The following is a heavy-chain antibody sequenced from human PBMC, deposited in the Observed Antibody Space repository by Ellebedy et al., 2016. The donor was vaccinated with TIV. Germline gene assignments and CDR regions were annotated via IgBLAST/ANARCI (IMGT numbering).Heavy chain of an antibody. CDR3: ARGPPIAARTSWLDP. CDR2: ISSSSYNI. D-gene: IGHD6-13*01. J-gene: IGHJ5*02. CDR1: GFTFSDYG. Sequence: GGSLRLXCAASGFTFSDYGMNWVRQAPGKGLEWVSSISSSSYNIYYADSVKGRFTISRDNAKNSLYLQMNSLRAEDTAVYYCARGPPIAARTSWLDPWGQGTLVTVSS. V-gene: IGHV3-21*01.